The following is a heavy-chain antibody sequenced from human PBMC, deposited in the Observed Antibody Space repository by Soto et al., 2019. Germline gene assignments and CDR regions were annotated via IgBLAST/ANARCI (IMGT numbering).Heavy chain of an antibody. CDR2: IKSKTDGGTT. J-gene: IGHJ6*02. CDR3: TTAFTPTTRKVVDV. D-gene: IGHD1-26*01. CDR1: GFTFNNAW. V-gene: IGHV3-15*07. Sequence: EVQLVESGGGLVKPGGSLRLSCAASGFTFNNAWMNWVRQAPGKGLEWVGRIKSKTDGGTTDHAAPVKGRFTISRDDSRDTLYLQMNSLKIEDAAVYYCTTAFTPTTRKVVDVWGQGTTVTVSS.